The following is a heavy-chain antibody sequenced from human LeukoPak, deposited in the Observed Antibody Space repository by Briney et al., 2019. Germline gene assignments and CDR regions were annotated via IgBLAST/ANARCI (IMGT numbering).Heavy chain of an antibody. J-gene: IGHJ6*02. CDR3: AREGHLVRGVMSYYYGMDV. D-gene: IGHD3-10*01. CDR2: ISAYNGNT. V-gene: IGHV1-18*01. Sequence: ASVKVSCKASGYTFTSYGISWVRQAPGQELEWMGWISAYNGNTNYAQKLQGRVTMTTDTSTSTAYMELRSLRSDDTAVYYCAREGHLVRGVMSYYYGMDVWGQGTTVTVSS. CDR1: GYTFTSYG.